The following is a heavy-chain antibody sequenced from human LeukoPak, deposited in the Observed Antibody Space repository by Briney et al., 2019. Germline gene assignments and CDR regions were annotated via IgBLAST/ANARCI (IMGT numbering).Heavy chain of an antibody. V-gene: IGHV1-2*02. D-gene: IGHD2-15*01. Sequence: ASLKVSCTASGYTFSGYYMHWVRQAPGQGLEWMGWINPNSGGTNYAQKFQGRVTMTRDTSISTAYMELSRLRSDDTAVYYCARGACSGGSCHDAFDIWGQGTMVTVSS. CDR3: ARGACSGGSCHDAFDI. CDR1: GYTFSGYY. J-gene: IGHJ3*02. CDR2: INPNSGGT.